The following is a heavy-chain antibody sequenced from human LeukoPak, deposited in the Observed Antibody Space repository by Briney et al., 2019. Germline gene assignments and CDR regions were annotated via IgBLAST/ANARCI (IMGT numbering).Heavy chain of an antibody. D-gene: IGHD3-16*02. Sequence: SETLSLTCTVSGCSIGTYYLSWIRQSPGKGLEWIGYIYVTGTRYNPYLQSRVTISVDSSRNQFFLKMSSVTAADTAVYYCARHIGGGIEDMDVWGKGTKVIVSS. J-gene: IGHJ6*03. CDR2: IYVTGT. CDR1: GCSIGTYY. CDR3: ARHIGGGIEDMDV. V-gene: IGHV4-59*08.